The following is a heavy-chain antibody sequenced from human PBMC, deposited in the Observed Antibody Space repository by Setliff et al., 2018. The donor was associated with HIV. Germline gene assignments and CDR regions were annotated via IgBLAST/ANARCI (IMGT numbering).Heavy chain of an antibody. V-gene: IGHV4-31*03. CDR3: ARDLTSNSNCFDP. CDR1: GGSIISGGYY. J-gene: IGHJ5*02. Sequence: SETLSLTCSIPGGSIISGGYYWSWIRQHPEKGLEWIGYIYFTGKTYYDPSLKSRVSISVDTSKDQLSLNLKSVTAADTATYYCARDLTSNSNCFDPWGQGIPVTVSS. D-gene: IGHD4-4*01. CDR2: IYFTGKT.